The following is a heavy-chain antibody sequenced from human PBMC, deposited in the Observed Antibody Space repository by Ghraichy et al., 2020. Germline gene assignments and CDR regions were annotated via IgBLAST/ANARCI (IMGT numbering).Heavy chain of an antibody. V-gene: IGHV4-34*01. CDR3: ASSGNYGLFNY. J-gene: IGHJ4*02. Sequence: SQTLSLTCAVYGGSFSGYYWSWIRQPPGKGLEWIGEINHSGSTNYNPSLKSRVTISVDTSKNQFSLKLSSVTAADTAVYYCASSGNYGLFNYWGQGTLVTVSS. CDR1: GGSFSGYY. D-gene: IGHD3-22*01. CDR2: INHSGST.